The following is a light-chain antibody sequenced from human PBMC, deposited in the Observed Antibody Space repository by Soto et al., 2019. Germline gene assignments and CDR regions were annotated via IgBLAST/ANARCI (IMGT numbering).Light chain of an antibody. J-gene: IGLJ3*02. CDR3: ATWSDSLKGWV. V-gene: IGLV1-44*01. Sequence: QSVLTQPPSASRTPGQRVTIPCSGSSSDIGSNCVNWYQQLPGAAPRLLIYANDHRPSGVPDRFSASKSGTSASLAISGVRSEDEAFYYCATWSDSLKGWVFGGGTQLTVL. CDR2: AND. CDR1: SSDIGSNC.